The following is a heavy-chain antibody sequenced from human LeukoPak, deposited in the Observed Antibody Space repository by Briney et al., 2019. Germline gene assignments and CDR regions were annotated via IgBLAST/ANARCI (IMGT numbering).Heavy chain of an antibody. CDR2: ISSSSSYI. CDR3: ARVPTLTWIKGAFDV. V-gene: IGHV3-21*01. CDR1: GFTFSSYS. D-gene: IGHD5-12*01. J-gene: IGHJ3*01. Sequence: AGSLRLSCAASGFTFSSYSMNWVRQAPGKGLEWVSSISSSSSYIYYTDSVKGRFTISSDNAKNSLYLQMNSLRAEDTAVYYCARVPTLTWIKGAFDVWGQGTMVIVSS.